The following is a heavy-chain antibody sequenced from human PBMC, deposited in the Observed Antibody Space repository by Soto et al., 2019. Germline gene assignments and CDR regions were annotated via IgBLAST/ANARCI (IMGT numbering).Heavy chain of an antibody. Sequence: SETLSLTCTVSGGSISSSSYYWGWIRQPPGKGLEWIGSIYYSGSTYYNPSLKSRVTISVDTSKNQFSLKLSSVTAADTAVYYCARPVGYSYFDYWGQGTLVTVPS. CDR1: GGSISSSSYY. CDR2: IYYSGST. D-gene: IGHD4-4*01. J-gene: IGHJ4*02. V-gene: IGHV4-39*01. CDR3: ARPVGYSYFDY.